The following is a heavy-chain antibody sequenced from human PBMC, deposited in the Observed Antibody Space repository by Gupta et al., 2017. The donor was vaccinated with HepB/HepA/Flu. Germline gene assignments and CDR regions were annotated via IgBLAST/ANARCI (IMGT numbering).Heavy chain of an antibody. Sequence: EVQLLESGGGLVQPGGSLRLSCAASGFTFSRYAMSWVRQAPGKGLEWVSAISGSGGSTYYADSVKGRFTISRDNSKNTLYLQMNSLRAEDTAVYYCAKGLENIVVVPAAQDYWGQGTLVTVSS. D-gene: IGHD2-2*01. J-gene: IGHJ4*02. CDR1: GFTFSRYA. V-gene: IGHV3-23*01. CDR2: ISGSGGST. CDR3: AKGLENIVVVPAAQDY.